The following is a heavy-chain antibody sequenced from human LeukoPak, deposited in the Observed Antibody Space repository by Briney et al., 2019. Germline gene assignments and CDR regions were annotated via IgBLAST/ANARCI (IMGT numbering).Heavy chain of an antibody. J-gene: IGHJ4*02. D-gene: IGHD3-10*01. CDR3: AREGPANDESGTYALAY. Sequence: ASVKVSCKASGYTFTNYGISWVRQAPGQGLEWMGWISANNGNTNQAQKLQGRVTMTTDTSTSTAYMELRSLRSDDTAVYYCAREGPANDESGTYALAYWGQGTLVTVSS. V-gene: IGHV1-18*01. CDR1: GYTFTNYG. CDR2: ISANNGNT.